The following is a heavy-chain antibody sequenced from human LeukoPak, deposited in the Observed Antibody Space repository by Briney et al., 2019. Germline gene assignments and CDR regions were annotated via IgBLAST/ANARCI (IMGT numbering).Heavy chain of an antibody. D-gene: IGHD4-11*01. Sequence: GGSLRLSCAASEFTFSNAWMFWVRQAPGKGLEWVGRIKSKTDGGTTAYAAPVKGRFTISRDHSKNTLYLQMNSLKTEYTALYYCSTYSDYIFASIDIWGQGTMVTVSS. J-gene: IGHJ3*02. CDR1: EFTFSNAW. V-gene: IGHV3-15*01. CDR3: STYSDYIFASIDI. CDR2: IKSKTDGGTT.